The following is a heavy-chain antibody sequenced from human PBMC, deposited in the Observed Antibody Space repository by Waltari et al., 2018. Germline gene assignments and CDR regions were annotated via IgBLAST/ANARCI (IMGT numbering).Heavy chain of an antibody. J-gene: IGHJ4*02. Sequence: EVQLVESGGGLVQPGGSLRLSCAASGFTFSSYWMRWVRQAPGKGLEGVAKRKQEGREKNNVDSVKVRFTITRDNAKNSLYLKMNSLRAEDTAVYYCARDLAFYGDPFDYWGQGTLVTVSS. V-gene: IGHV3-7*01. CDR3: ARDLAFYGDPFDY. CDR1: GFTFSSYW. D-gene: IGHD4-17*01. CDR2: RKQEGREK.